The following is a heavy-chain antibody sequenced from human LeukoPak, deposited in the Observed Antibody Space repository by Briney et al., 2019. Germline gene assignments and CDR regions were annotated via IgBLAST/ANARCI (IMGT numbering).Heavy chain of an antibody. CDR3: AKDLASQLGRGFYYYYGMDV. CDR2: ISGSGGST. V-gene: IGHV3-23*01. D-gene: IGHD6-6*01. J-gene: IGHJ6*02. CDR1: GFTFSSYA. Sequence: GGSLRLSCAAAGFTFSSYAMNWVRQAPGKGLEWVSVISGSGGSTYYADSVKGRFTISRDNSKNTLYLQMNSLRAEDTAVYYCAKDLASQLGRGFYYYYGMDVWGQGTTVTVSS.